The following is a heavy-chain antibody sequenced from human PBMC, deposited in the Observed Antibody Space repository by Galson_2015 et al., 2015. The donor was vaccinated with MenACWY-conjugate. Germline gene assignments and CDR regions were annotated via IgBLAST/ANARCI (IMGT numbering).Heavy chain of an antibody. CDR3: AKGGASGSGSYLGYYYYGMDV. Sequence: SLRLSCAASGFTFSSYGMHWVRQAPGKGLEWVAVISYDGSNKYYADSVKGRFTISRDNSKNTLYLQMNRLRAEDTAVYYCAKGGASGSGSYLGYYYYGMDVWGQGTTVAVSS. V-gene: IGHV3-30*18. D-gene: IGHD3-10*01. CDR2: ISYDGSNK. J-gene: IGHJ6*02. CDR1: GFTFSSYG.